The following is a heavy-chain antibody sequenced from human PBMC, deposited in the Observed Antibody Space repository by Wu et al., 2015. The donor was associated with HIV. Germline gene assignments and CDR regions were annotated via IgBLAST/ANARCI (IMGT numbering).Heavy chain of an antibody. J-gene: IGHJ5*02. CDR2: IIPKTGGS. D-gene: IGHD4-17*01. Sequence: QVLLQQSAAEVKEPGASVKVSCRASGYRFISYHIHWIRQVPGQGLQWLGLIIPKTGGSDVSQTFHGRVTMTRDTSMNTVFLDLTGLTSDDTAMYYCARHKYSVTTPRFYQLGFDPWGQGTLVTVSS. CDR1: GYRFISYH. V-gene: IGHV1-2*02. CDR3: ARHKYSVTTPRFYQLGFDP.